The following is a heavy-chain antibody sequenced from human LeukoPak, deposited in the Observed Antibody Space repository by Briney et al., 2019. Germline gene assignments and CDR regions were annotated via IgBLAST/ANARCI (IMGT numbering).Heavy chain of an antibody. J-gene: IGHJ4*02. CDR2: INWNGGST. Sequence: PGGSLRLSCTASGFTFDDYGMSWVRQAPGKGLEWVSGINWNGGSTGYADSVKGRFTISRDNAKNSLYLQMNSLRAEDTALYYCARDLIIAAAGSGGAGDYWGQGTLATVSS. CDR3: ARDLIIAAAGSGGAGDY. V-gene: IGHV3-20*04. CDR1: GFTFDDYG. D-gene: IGHD6-13*01.